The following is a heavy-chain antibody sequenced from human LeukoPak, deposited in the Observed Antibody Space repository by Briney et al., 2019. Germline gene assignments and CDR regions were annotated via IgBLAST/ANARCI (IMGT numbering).Heavy chain of an antibody. V-gene: IGHV1-46*01. CDR3: ARVDYYDSSGPPYFDY. CDR2: TNPSGGST. CDR1: GYTFTSYY. D-gene: IGHD3-22*01. Sequence: GASVKVSCKASGYTFTSYYMHWVRQAPGQGLEWMGITNPSGGSTSYAQKFQGRVTMTRDTSTSTVYMELSSLRSEDTAVYYCARVDYYDSSGPPYFDYWGQGTLVTVSS. J-gene: IGHJ4*02.